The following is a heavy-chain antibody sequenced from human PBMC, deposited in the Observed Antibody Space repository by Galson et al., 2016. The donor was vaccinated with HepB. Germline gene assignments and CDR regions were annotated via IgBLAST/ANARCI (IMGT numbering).Heavy chain of an antibody. V-gene: IGHV1-46*01. Sequence: SVKVSCKASGYSFTSFHMNWVRQAPGQGLEWMGIINPSRGTTAYTQRLQGRVALTTDTSTRTIYMARSGLRYEDTAIYYCERARRAVAARRKGYCDNGMDVWGQGTTVTVSS. CDR1: GYSFTSFH. CDR2: INPSRGTT. CDR3: ERARRAVAARRKGYCDNGMDV. D-gene: IGHD6-6*01. J-gene: IGHJ6*02.